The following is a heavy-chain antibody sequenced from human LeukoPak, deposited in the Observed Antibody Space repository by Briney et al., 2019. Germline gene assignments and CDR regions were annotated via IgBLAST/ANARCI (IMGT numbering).Heavy chain of an antibody. J-gene: IGHJ6*02. Sequence: ASVKVSCKASGYTFTSYDINWVRQATGQGLEWMGWMNPNSGNTGYAQKFQGRVTMTRNTSISTAYMELSSLRSEDTAVYYCARPGDFWSGYYRYYYYYGMDVWGQGTKVTVFS. CDR2: MNPNSGNT. D-gene: IGHD3-3*01. CDR3: ARPGDFWSGYYRYYYYYGMDV. CDR1: GYTFTSYD. V-gene: IGHV1-8*01.